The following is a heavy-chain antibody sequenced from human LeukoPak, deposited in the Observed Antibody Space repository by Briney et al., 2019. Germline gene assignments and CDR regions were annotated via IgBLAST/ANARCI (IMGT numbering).Heavy chain of an antibody. CDR2: IYYSGST. CDR1: GGSISSSNYY. J-gene: IGHJ4*02. V-gene: IGHV4-39*01. D-gene: IGHD6-19*01. CDR3: ARHASVDGNWPRPLDY. Sequence: SETLSLTCTVSGGSISSSNYYWGWIRQPPGKGLEWIGNIYYSGSTYYKPSLKTRVTISVDTPKNQFSLKLTSVTAADTAVYYCARHASVDGNWPRPLDYWGQGSLVTVSS.